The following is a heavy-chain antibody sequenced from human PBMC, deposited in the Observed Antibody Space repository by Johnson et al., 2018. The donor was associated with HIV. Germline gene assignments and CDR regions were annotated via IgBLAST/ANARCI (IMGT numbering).Heavy chain of an antibody. Sequence: VQLVESGGGLIQPGGSLRLSCVASGFTVRKGLEWVSVIYSGGSTYYVDSVKGRFTISRDNSKNTLYLQMDSLRAEDMGVYYCATDYNFWSGRPDSFDVWGQGTMVTVSS. CDR3: ATDYNFWSGRPDSFDV. D-gene: IGHD3-3*01. J-gene: IGHJ3*01. CDR2: IYSGGST. V-gene: IGHV3-66*03. CDR1: GFTVR.